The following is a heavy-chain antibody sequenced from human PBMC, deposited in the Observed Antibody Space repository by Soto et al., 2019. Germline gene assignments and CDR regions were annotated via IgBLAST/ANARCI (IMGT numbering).Heavy chain of an antibody. Sequence: QVQLQESGPGLVKPSETLSLTCTVSGGSISRFNWSWIRQSPGKGLEWIGYMYNNESTSYNPSLRSRVTFSPDTSKNQTSLQLRSVTAADTAVYYGARDLAHPSLHWYFDLWGRGTLVAVSS. J-gene: IGHJ2*01. CDR1: GGSISRFN. D-gene: IGHD3-10*01. V-gene: IGHV4-59*01. CDR3: ARDLAHPSLHWYFDL. CDR2: MYNNEST.